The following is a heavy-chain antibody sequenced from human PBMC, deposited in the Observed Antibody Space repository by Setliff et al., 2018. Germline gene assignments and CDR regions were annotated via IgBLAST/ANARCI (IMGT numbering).Heavy chain of an antibody. CDR3: ASMGATRDY. J-gene: IGHJ4*02. CDR1: GGSIGSHS. Sequence: SETLSLTCTVSGGSIGSHSWSWIRQPPGKGLEWIAYVYYTGITNYNPSLKSRVTMSVDTSKNQFSLKLSSVTAADTAVYYCASMGATRDYWGQGTLVTVSS. CDR2: VYYTGIT. D-gene: IGHD1-26*01. V-gene: IGHV4-59*11.